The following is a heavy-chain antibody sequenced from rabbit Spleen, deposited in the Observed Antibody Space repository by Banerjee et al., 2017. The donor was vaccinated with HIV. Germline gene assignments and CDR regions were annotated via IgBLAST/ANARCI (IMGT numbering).Heavy chain of an antibody. CDR2: ISTGSGGGT. Sequence: QSLEESGGDLVKPGASLTLTCTASGFTLSNYWVCWVRQAPGKGLEWIGCISTGSGGGTDYASWAKGRFTISKTSSTTVTLQMTSLTAADMATYFCGRARPYPFVLWGPGTLVTVS. CDR3: GRARPYPFVL. V-gene: IGHV1S40*01. J-gene: IGHJ4*01. CDR1: GFTLSNYW. D-gene: IGHD1-1*01.